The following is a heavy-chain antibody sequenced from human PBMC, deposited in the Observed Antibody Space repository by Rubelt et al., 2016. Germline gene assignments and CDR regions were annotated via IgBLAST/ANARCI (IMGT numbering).Heavy chain of an antibody. CDR2: ISYDGSNK. D-gene: IGHD3-22*01. CDR3: ARAAYYYDSSGPPGVY. Sequence: KGLEWVAVISYDGSNKYYADSVEGRFTISRDNSKNTLYLQMNSLRAEDTAVYYCARAAYYYDSSGPPGVYWGQGTLVTVSS. J-gene: IGHJ4*02. V-gene: IGHV3-30*04.